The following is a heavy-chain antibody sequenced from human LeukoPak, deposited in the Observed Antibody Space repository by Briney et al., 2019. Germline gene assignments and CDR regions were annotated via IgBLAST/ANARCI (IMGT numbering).Heavy chain of an antibody. Sequence: GGSLRLSCAASGFTFDDYGMSWVRQAPGKGLEWVSGINWNGGSTGYADSVKGRFTISRDNAKNSLYLQMNSLRAEDTALYYCARAIAAADHLELVFDPWGQGTLVTVSS. J-gene: IGHJ5*02. CDR1: GFTFDDYG. D-gene: IGHD6-13*01. V-gene: IGHV3-20*04. CDR3: ARAIAAADHLELVFDP. CDR2: INWNGGST.